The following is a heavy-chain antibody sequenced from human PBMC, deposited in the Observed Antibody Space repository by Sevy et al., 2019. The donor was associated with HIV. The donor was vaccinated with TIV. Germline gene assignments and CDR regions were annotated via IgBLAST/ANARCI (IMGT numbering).Heavy chain of an antibody. V-gene: IGHV4-30-2*01. CDR1: GASISSGGYS. CDR2: IFQSGAT. CDR3: ARGRVGYTSSYYGAFDV. Sequence: SETLSLTCAVSGASISSGGYSWNWIRQPPGKGLEWMGYIFQSGATYYIPSLQSRVTISVDMSKNQFSQNLRSLTVADTAVYYGARGRVGYTSSYYGAFDVWGQGTTVTVSS. D-gene: IGHD6-13*01. J-gene: IGHJ3*01.